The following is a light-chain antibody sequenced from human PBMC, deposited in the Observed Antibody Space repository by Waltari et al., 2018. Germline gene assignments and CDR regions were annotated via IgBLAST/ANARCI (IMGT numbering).Light chain of an antibody. J-gene: IGLJ3*02. CDR1: SSNIGSNY. CDR3: AAWDDSLSGRWV. V-gene: IGLV1-47*01. CDR2: RNN. Sequence: QSVLTQPPSASGTPGQRVTISCSGSSSNIGSNYVYWYQQLPGTAPKLLIYRNNQRPSGVPDRFSGSKPCTSASLAISGLRSEDEADYYCAAWDDSLSGRWVFGGGTKLTVL.